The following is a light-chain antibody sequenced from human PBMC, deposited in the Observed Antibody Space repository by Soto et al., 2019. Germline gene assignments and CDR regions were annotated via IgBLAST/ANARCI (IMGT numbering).Light chain of an antibody. CDR2: DAS. Sequence: DIQMTQSPSTLSASVGDRVTIICRASQSISTWLAWYQLKPGKAPKLLIYDASTLEGGVPSRFSGIGSGTEFTLTISGLQHDDFATYYCQHSWTLGQGTKVDIK. CDR1: QSISTW. J-gene: IGKJ1*01. V-gene: IGKV1-5*02. CDR3: QHSWT.